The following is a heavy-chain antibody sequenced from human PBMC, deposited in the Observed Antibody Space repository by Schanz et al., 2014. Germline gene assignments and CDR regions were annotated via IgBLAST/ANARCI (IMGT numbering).Heavy chain of an antibody. CDR2: TNPNGGA. CDR3: ARDRDQWDGNYLDY. J-gene: IGHJ4*02. Sequence: QVQLVQSGAEVKKPGASVKVSCKASGYVFTAYYMHWVRQAPGQGLEWMGVTNPNGGAEYAQKFQGRVTITADKSTSTAYMELRSLTSDDSAVYYCARDRDQWDGNYLDYWGQGTLVTVSS. CDR1: GYVFTAYY. V-gene: IGHV1-2*02. D-gene: IGHD1-26*01.